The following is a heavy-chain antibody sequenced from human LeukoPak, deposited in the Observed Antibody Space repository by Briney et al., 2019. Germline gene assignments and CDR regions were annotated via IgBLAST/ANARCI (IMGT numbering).Heavy chain of an antibody. CDR1: GGTFSSYT. J-gene: IGHJ6*02. D-gene: IGHD2/OR15-2a*01. V-gene: IGHV1-69*02. Sequence: SVKVSCKASGGTFSSYTISWVRQAPGQGLEWMGRIIPILGIANYAQKFQGRVTITADKYTSTAYMELSSLRSGDTAVYYCASQLSLGMDVWGQGTTVTVSS. CDR2: IIPILGIA. CDR3: ASQLSLGMDV.